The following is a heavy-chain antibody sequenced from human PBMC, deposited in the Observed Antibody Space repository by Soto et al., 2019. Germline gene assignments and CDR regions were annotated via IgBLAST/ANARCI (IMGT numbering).Heavy chain of an antibody. D-gene: IGHD6-6*01. Sequence: QVQLVQSGGEVKKPGASVEVSCRTSGYMFTTYGMSWVRQAPGQGLEWMAWISANKGIKQYAHKFQGRVTMTTDTSTSTVAMKLRKLISDDTGTYFCSRTGGGMAARPLEYWGQGTLVTVSS. V-gene: IGHV1-18*04. CDR3: SRTGGGMAARPLEY. CDR2: ISANKGIK. J-gene: IGHJ4*02. CDR1: GYMFTTYG.